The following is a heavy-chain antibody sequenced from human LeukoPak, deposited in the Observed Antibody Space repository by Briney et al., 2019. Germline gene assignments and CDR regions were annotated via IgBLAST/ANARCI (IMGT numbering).Heavy chain of an antibody. D-gene: IGHD4-17*01. CDR3: ASPIPYGDYSRFDY. J-gene: IGHJ4*02. CDR2: IVPILGIA. Sequence: SVKVSCKASGGTFSSYAISWVRQAPGQGLEWMGRIVPILGIADYAQKFQGRVTITADKSTSTAYMELSSLRSEDTAVYYCASPIPYGDYSRFDYWGQGTLVTVSS. CDR1: GGTFSSYA. V-gene: IGHV1-69*04.